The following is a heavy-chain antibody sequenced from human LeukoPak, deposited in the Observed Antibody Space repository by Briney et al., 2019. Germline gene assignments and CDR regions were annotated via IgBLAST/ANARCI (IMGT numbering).Heavy chain of an antibody. V-gene: IGHV1-69*04. CDR3: ARGKIAAGGTFDY. CDR1: GGTFSSYA. Sequence: SVKVSCKASGGTFSSYAISWVRQAPGQGLEWMGRIIPILGIANYAQKFQGRVTITADKSTGTAYMELSSLRSEDTAVYYCARGKIAAGGTFDYWGQGTLVTVSS. CDR2: IIPILGIA. J-gene: IGHJ4*02. D-gene: IGHD6-13*01.